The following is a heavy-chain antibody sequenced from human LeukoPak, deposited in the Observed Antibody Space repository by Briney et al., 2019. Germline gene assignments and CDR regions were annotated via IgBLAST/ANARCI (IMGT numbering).Heavy chain of an antibody. J-gene: IGHJ6*02. Sequence: GASVKVSCKASGYTSTSYAMNWVRQAPGQGLEWMGWINTNTGNPTYAQGFTGRFVFSLDTSVSTAYLQISSLKAEDTAVYYCAREEVHYYYYGMDVWGQGTTVTVSS. CDR3: AREEVHYYYYGMDV. CDR1: GYTSTSYA. D-gene: IGHD3-10*01. CDR2: INTNTGNP. V-gene: IGHV7-4-1*02.